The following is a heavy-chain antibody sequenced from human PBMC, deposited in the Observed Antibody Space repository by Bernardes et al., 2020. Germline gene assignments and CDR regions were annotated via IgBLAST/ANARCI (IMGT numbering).Heavy chain of an antibody. Sequence: ASVKVSCKASGYTFTGYYMHWVRQDPGQGLEWMGWINPNSGGTNYAQKFQGRVTMTRDTSISTAYMELSRLRSDDTAVYYCARDLYSGYGIRGGWFDPWGQGTLVTVSS. CDR2: INPNSGGT. CDR3: ARDLYSGYGIRGGWFDP. CDR1: GYTFTGYY. J-gene: IGHJ5*02. V-gene: IGHV1-2*02. D-gene: IGHD5-12*01.